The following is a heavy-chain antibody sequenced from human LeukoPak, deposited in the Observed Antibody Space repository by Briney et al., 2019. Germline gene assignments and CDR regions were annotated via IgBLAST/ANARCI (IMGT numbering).Heavy chain of an antibody. Sequence: GGSLRLSCAASGFTFSNYWMSWVSQAPGKGLEWVANIKQDGSEKYFVDSVKGRFTFSRDNAENSLYLLMNSLRAEDTAIYYCARLRWTCTNGACYTGFEYWGQGTLVTVSS. D-gene: IGHD2-8*01. CDR2: IKQDGSEK. J-gene: IGHJ4*02. V-gene: IGHV3-7*01. CDR1: GFTFSNYW. CDR3: ARLRWTCTNGACYTGFEY.